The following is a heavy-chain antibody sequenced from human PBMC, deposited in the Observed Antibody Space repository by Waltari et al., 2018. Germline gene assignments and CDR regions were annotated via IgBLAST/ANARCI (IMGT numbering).Heavy chain of an antibody. Sequence: QVQLVQSGAEVKKPGASVKVSCKASGYTFTSYDINWVRQATGQGLEWMGWIDPNSGNKGDTQKFQGRVTMTRNTSVSTAYMGLSSLRSEDTAVYYCARGVVAFDIWGQGTMVTVSS. CDR3: ARGVVAFDI. CDR2: IDPNSGNK. V-gene: IGHV1-8*02. CDR1: GYTFTSYD. D-gene: IGHD6-6*01. J-gene: IGHJ3*02.